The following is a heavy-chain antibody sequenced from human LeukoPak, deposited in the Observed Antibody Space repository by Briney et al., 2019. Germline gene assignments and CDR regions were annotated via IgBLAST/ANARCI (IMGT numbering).Heavy chain of an antibody. J-gene: IGHJ4*02. CDR1: GYSISSAYY. D-gene: IGHD7-27*01. CDR3: ARGFRGDNFDY. CDR2: MYHSGST. V-gene: IGHV4-38-2*02. Sequence: SETLSLTCSVSGYSISSAYYWGWIRQPPGKGLEWIGTMYHSGSTNYNPSPKSRVTISVDTSKNQFSLKLSSVTAADTAVYFCARGFRGDNFDYWGQGTLVTVSS.